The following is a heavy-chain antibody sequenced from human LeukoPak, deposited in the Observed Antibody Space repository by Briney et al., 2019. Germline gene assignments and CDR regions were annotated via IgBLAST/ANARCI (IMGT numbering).Heavy chain of an antibody. CDR2: ISGSGGST. Sequence: GXXLRLSCAASGFTFSSYAMSWVRQAPGKGLEWVSAISGSGGSTYYADSVKGRFTISRDNSKNTLYLQMNSLRAEDTAVYYCAKDGLHSKGFVWFDPWGQGTLVTVSS. CDR3: AKDGLHSKGFVWFDP. CDR1: GFTFSSYA. V-gene: IGHV3-23*01. D-gene: IGHD4-11*01. J-gene: IGHJ5*02.